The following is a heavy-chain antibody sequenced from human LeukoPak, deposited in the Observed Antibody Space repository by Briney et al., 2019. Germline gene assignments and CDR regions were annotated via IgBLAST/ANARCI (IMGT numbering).Heavy chain of an antibody. CDR3: AKDCTSTNCYVDY. Sequence: GGSLRLSCAASGFTFGSYAMSWVRQAPGKRLEWVSAISGSGGSTYYADSVKGRFTISRDNSKNTLYLQMNSLRAEDTALYYCAKDCTSTNCYVDYWGQGTLVTVSS. CDR1: GFTFGSYA. D-gene: IGHD2-2*01. J-gene: IGHJ4*02. CDR2: ISGSGGST. V-gene: IGHV3-23*01.